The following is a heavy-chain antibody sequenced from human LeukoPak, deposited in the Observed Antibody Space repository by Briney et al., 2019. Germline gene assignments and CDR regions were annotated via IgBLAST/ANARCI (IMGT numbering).Heavy chain of an antibody. J-gene: IGHJ5*02. CDR2: MKPGGSEK. Sequence: PGGSLRLSCAASGFPFHISWLNWVRQAPGKGREWVATMKPGGSEKYYVDSVKGRFTLSTDNAKTSVSLQMHSLTVEDTAVYYCPKDASCGRGTLFSVSS. CDR3: PKDAS. V-gene: IGHV3-7*01. CDR1: GFPFHISW.